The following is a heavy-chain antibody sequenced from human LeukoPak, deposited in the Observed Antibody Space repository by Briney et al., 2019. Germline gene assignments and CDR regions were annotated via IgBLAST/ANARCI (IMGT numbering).Heavy chain of an antibody. D-gene: IGHD3-3*01. Sequence: PSETLSLTCTVSGGSISSSSYYWGWIRQPPGKGLEWIGSIYYSGSTYYNPSLKSRVTISVDTSKNQFSLKLSSVTAADTAVYYCARGTYYDFWSDRTVNAFDIWGQGTMVTVSS. CDR2: IYYSGST. CDR3: ARGTYYDFWSDRTVNAFDI. CDR1: GGSISSSSYY. J-gene: IGHJ3*02. V-gene: IGHV4-39*07.